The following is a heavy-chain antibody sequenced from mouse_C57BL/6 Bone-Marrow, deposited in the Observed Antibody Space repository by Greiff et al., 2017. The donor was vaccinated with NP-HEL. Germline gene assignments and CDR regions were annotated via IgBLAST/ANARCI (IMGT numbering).Heavy chain of an antibody. CDR1: GYTFTSYW. J-gene: IGHJ1*03. D-gene: IGHD1-1*01. V-gene: IGHV1-69*01. CDR2: IDPSDSYT. Sequence: QVQLQQPGAELVMPGASVKLSCKASGYTFTSYWMHWVKQRPGQGLEWIGEIDPSDSYTNYNQKFKGKSTLTVDKSSSTAYMQLSSLTSEDSAVYYCARSLYYYGSSLPHWYFDVWGTGTTVTVSS. CDR3: ARSLYYYGSSLPHWYFDV.